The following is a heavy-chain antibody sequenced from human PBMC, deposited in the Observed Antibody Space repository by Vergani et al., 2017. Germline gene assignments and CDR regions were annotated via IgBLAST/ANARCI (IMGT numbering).Heavy chain of an antibody. V-gene: IGHV1-46*03. J-gene: IGHJ4*02. CDR3: ARDDYGDY. CDR1: GYPFTSYY. Sequence: QVQLVQSGAEVKKPGASVKVSCKASGYPFTSYYMYWVRQAPGQGLEWMGIINPSGGSTTYAQKFQGRVTMTRDTSTSTVYMELSSLRSDDTAVYYCARDDYGDYWGQGSLVTVS. CDR2: INPSGGST.